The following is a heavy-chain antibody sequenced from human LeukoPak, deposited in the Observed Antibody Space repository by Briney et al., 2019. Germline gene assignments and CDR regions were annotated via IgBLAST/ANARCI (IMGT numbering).Heavy chain of an antibody. CDR3: AGHHPRNTVDF. CDR2: ISDIGSI. D-gene: IGHD2/OR15-2a*01. CDR1: GGSISSYY. Sequence: PSETLSLTCTVSGGSISSYYWSWIRQPPGKGLEWIAYISDIGSINYNPSLKSRVTITLDTSKNQFSLKLSSVTAADTAVYYCAGHHPRNTVDFWGQGTLVTVSS. J-gene: IGHJ4*02. V-gene: IGHV4-59*08.